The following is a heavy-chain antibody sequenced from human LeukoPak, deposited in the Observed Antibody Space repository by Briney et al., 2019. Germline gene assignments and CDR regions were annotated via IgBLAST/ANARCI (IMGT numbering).Heavy chain of an antibody. CDR2: ISYDGSNK. CDR1: GFTFSSYA. Sequence: GGSLRLSCAASGFTFSSYAMHWVRQAPGKGLEWVAVISYDGSNKYYADSVKGRFTISRDNPKNTLYLQMNSLRAEDTAVYYCASGSHYYDSSGYPGYYWGQGTLVTVSS. D-gene: IGHD3-22*01. CDR3: ASGSHYYDSSGYPGYY. J-gene: IGHJ4*02. V-gene: IGHV3-30-3*01.